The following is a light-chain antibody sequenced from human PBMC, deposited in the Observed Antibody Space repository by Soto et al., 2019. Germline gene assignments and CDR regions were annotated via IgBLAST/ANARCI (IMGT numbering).Light chain of an antibody. CDR3: QSYDNRLGDFYV. CDR1: SSNIGAGYD. V-gene: IGLV1-40*01. J-gene: IGLJ1*01. Sequence: QSVLTQPPSVSGAPGQRVTISCTGSSSNIGAGYDVHWYQQLPGTAPKVLIYGNTNRPSGVPDRFSGSKSGTSASLAITGLQAEDEADYYCQSYDNRLGDFYVFGTGTKLTVL. CDR2: GNT.